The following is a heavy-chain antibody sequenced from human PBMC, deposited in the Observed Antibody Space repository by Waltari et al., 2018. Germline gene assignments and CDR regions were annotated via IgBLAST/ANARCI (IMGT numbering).Heavy chain of an antibody. J-gene: IGHJ4*02. Sequence: QVQLQESGPGLVKPSETLSLTCTVSGGSISSYYWSWFRQPPGKGLEWIGYIYYSGSTNYNPSLKSRVTISVDTSKNQFSLKLSSVTAADTAVYYCASTTDRDYDSSGYHYYFDYWGQGTLVTVSS. CDR3: ASTTDRDYDSSGYHYYFDY. CDR2: IYYSGST. V-gene: IGHV4-59*01. CDR1: GGSISSYY. D-gene: IGHD3-22*01.